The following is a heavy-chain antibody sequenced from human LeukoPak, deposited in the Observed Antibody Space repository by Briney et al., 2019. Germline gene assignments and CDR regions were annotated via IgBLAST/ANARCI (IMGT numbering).Heavy chain of an antibody. CDR1: GFTFTTYA. V-gene: IGHV3-23*01. CDR2: ISNTGDST. Sequence: PGGSLSLSCAASGFTFTTYAMSWVRQAPGKGLEWVSAISNTGDSTYHADSVKGRFTISRDNSKNTLFLQMNSLRAEDTAVYYCAKDNDPRAYSAYDSYDYWGQGTLVTVSS. J-gene: IGHJ4*02. CDR3: AKDNDPRAYSAYDSYDY. D-gene: IGHD5-12*01.